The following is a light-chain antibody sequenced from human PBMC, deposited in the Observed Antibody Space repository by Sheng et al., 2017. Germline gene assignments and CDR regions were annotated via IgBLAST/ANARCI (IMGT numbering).Light chain of an antibody. J-gene: IGKJ2*01. CDR1: QSLLHRNRYNY. CDR3: MQTLQTPDT. CDR2: LGS. V-gene: IGKV2-28*01. Sequence: DIVVTQSPLSLPVTPGEPASISCRSSQSLLHRNRYNYLDWYLQKPGQSPQLLIYLGSNRASGVPDRFSGSGSGTDFTLKISRVEAEDVGVYYCMQTLQTPDTFGQGTKLEIK.